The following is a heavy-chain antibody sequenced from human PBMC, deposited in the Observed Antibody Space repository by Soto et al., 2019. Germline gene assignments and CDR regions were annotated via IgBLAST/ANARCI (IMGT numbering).Heavy chain of an antibody. CDR3: TTDEVDY. CDR1: GYTFGNHW. J-gene: IGHJ4*02. V-gene: IGHV3-74*01. Sequence: PGGSLRLSCAVAGYTFGNHWMHWDRQAPGKGLEWVSRMNSDGGIINYADSVKGRFTVSRDNAKNTLYLQMNSLRVEDTAVYYCTTDEVDYWGPGTLVTVSS. CDR2: MNSDGGII.